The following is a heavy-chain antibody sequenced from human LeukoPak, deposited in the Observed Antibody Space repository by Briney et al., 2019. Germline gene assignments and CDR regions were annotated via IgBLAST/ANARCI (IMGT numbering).Heavy chain of an antibody. CDR2: ISSSSYT. D-gene: IGHD2-2*01. CDR3: ARGRSTSWMSSMGY. CDR1: GFTFSDYY. J-gene: IGHJ4*02. V-gene: IGHV3-11*06. Sequence: PGGSLRLSCAASGFTFSDYYMSWIRQAPGKGLEWVSYISSSSYTNYEDSVKGRFTISRDNAKNSLYLQMNSLRAEDTAVYYCARGRSTSWMSSMGYWGQGTLVTVSS.